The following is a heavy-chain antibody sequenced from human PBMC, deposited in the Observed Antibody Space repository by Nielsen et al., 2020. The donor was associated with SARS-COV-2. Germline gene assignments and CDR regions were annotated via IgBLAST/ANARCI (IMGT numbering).Heavy chain of an antibody. V-gene: IGHV3-21*01. CDR2: ISSSSSYI. CDR3: ARDPGYCSGGSCYGSRYYFDY. Sequence: WLRQPPGKGLEWVSSISSSSSYIYYADSVKGRFTISRDNAKNSLYLQMNSLRAEDTAVYYCARDPGYCSGGSCYGSRYYFDYWGQGTLVTVSS. J-gene: IGHJ4*02. D-gene: IGHD2-15*01.